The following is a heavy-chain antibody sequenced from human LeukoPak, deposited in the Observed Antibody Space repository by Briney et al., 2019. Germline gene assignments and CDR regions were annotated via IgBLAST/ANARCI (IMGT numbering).Heavy chain of an antibody. J-gene: IGHJ4*02. CDR1: GYTFTSYA. CDR2: INAGNGNT. D-gene: IGHD2-2*01. V-gene: IGHV1-3*01. CDR3: ARADIVVVPAPGDY. Sequence: ASVKVSCKASGYTFTSYAMHWVRQAPGQRLEWIGWINAGNGNTKYSQKFQGRVTITRDTSASTAYMELSSLRSEDTAVYYCARADIVVVPAPGDYWGQGTLVTVSS.